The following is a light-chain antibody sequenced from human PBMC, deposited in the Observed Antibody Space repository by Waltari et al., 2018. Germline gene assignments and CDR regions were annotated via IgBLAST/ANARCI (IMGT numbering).Light chain of an antibody. V-gene: IGKV1-39*01. Sequence: DIQMTQSPSSLSASVGDTVTITCQASQGIGNNLNWYQQKPGKAPKLLIYRASSLQSGIPSRFSGSGSGTDFTLTISSLQPEDFVTYYCREGWTFGQGTKVEI. CDR1: QGIGNN. CDR2: RAS. CDR3: REGWT. J-gene: IGKJ1*01.